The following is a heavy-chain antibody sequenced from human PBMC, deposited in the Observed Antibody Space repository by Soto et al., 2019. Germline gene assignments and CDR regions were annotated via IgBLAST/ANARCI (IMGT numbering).Heavy chain of an antibody. CDR2: FFYTGST. J-gene: IGHJ4*02. D-gene: IGHD5-12*01. CDR3: ARSRDGYNLNPIDQ. Sequence: QVQLQVSGPGLVKRSATLSLSCTVSTGSTNSFYWSWIRQPPGKGLQWLGYFFYTGSTNHNPSLKSRVTISLDMSSNQFSLRLSSVTAADTAMYYCARSRDGYNLNPIDQWGQGLLVTVSS. V-gene: IGHV4-59*01. CDR1: TGSTNSFY.